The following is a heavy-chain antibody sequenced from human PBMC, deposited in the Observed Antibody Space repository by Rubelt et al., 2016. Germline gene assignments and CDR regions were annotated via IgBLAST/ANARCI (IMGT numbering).Heavy chain of an antibody. J-gene: IGHJ4*02. V-gene: IGHV3-66*03. D-gene: IGHD3-10*01. CDR3: ARDLGRPGNYYGSGSHDY. CDR2: GST. Sequence: GSTYYADSVKGRFTISRDNSKNTLYLQMNSLRAEDTAVYYCARDLGRPGNYYGSGSHDYWGQGTLVTVSS.